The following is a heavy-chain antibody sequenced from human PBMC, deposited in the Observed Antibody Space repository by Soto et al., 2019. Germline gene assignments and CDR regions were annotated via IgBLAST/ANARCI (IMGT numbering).Heavy chain of an antibody. J-gene: IGHJ6*02. Sequence: ETLSLTCTVSGGSISSSSYYWGWIRQPPGKGLEWIGSIYYSGSTYYNPSLKSRVTISVDTSKNQFSLKLSSVTAADTAVYYCARGLPTPHPNSGMDVWGQGTTVTVSS. D-gene: IGHD2-15*01. V-gene: IGHV4-39*01. CDR1: GGSISSSSYY. CDR3: ARGLPTPHPNSGMDV. CDR2: IYYSGST.